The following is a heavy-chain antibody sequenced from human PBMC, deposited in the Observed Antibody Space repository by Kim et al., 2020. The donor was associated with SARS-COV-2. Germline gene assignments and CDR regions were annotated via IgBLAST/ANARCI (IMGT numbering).Heavy chain of an antibody. J-gene: IGHJ4*02. D-gene: IGHD2-21*01. Sequence: TCYVESVKGRFTISRDKAKNALYLQLNSLRAEETAIYYCAREIAPRATDYWGQGTLVTVSS. CDR3: AREIAPRATDY. CDR2: T. V-gene: IGHV3-7*04.